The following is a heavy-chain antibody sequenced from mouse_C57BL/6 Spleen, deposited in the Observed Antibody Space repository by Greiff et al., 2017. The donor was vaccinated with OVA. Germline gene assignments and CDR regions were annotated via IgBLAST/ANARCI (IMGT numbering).Heavy chain of an antibody. Sequence: EVQLVESGGGLVQPGGSLKLSCAASGFTFSDYYMYWVRQTPEKRLEWVAYISNGGGSTYYPDTVKGRFTISRDNAKNTLYLQMSRLKSEDTAMYYCARHGDYYGSSPWYFDVWGTGTTVTVSS. CDR2: ISNGGGST. CDR1: GFTFSDYY. CDR3: ARHGDYYGSSPWYFDV. D-gene: IGHD1-1*01. V-gene: IGHV5-12*01. J-gene: IGHJ1*03.